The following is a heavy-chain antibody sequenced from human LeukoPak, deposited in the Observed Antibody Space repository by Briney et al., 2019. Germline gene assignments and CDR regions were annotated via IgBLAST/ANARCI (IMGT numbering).Heavy chain of an antibody. J-gene: IGHJ4*02. CDR2: LSYAGSNK. D-gene: IGHD2-21*02. CDR1: GFTFSSYA. Sequence: GRSLRLPCAPPGFTFSSYATHWLRQAPRQRLHWAAALSYAGSNKYYADSVKGRFTISRDNSKNTLYLQMNSLRAEDTAVYYCATACGGDCYSDYWGQGTLVTVSS. V-gene: IGHV3-30*16. CDR3: ATACGGDCYSDY.